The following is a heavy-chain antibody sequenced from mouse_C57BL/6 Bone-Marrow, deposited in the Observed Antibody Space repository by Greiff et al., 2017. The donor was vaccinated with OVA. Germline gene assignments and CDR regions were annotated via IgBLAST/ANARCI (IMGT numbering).Heavy chain of an antibody. CDR2: INYDGSST. J-gene: IGHJ1*03. CDR3: ARMYYYGSSYNWYFDV. V-gene: IGHV5-16*01. Sequence: EVKLMESEGGLVQPGSSMKLSCTASGFTFSDYYMAWVRQVPEKGLEWVANINYDGSSTYYLDSLKSRFIISRDNAKNILYLQMSSLKSEDTATYYCARMYYYGSSYNWYFDVWGTGTTVTVSS. D-gene: IGHD1-1*01. CDR1: GFTFSDYY.